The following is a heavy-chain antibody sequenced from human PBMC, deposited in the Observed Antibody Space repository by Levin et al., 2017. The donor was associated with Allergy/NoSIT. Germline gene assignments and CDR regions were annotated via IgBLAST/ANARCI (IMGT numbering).Heavy chain of an antibody. CDR2: IYHSGST. J-gene: IGHJ5*02. CDR3: ARGGGGSSWYGWFDP. D-gene: IGHD6-13*01. V-gene: IGHV4-30-2*01. Sequence: SQTLSLTCAVSGGSISSGGYSWSWIRQPPGKGLEWIGYIYHSGSTYYNPSLKSRVTISVDRSKNQFSLKLSSVTAADTAVYYCARGGGGSSWYGWFDPWGQGTLVTVSS. CDR1: GGSISSGGYS.